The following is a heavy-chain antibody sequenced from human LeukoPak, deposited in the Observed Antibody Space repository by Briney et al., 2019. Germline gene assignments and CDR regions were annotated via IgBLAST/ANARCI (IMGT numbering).Heavy chain of an antibody. J-gene: IGHJ4*02. D-gene: IGHD2-15*01. V-gene: IGHV4-59*08. Sequence: SETLSLTCTVSGGSISSYYCSWIRQPPGKGLEWIGYIYYSGSTNYNPSLKSRVTISVDTSKNQFSLKLSSVTAADTAVYYCARTIVVVVAATYYFDYWGQGSLVTVSS. CDR3: ARTIVVVVAATYYFDY. CDR1: GGSISSYY. CDR2: IYYSGST.